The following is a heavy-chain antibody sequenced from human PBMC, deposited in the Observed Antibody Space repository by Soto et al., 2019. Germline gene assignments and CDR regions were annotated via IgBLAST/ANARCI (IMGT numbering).Heavy chain of an antibody. CDR3: AKGVSSSAWSASDS. V-gene: IGHV3-23*01. J-gene: IGHJ4*02. CDR2: ISDSDNAT. D-gene: IGHD6-19*01. Sequence: EVQLLESGGGLVQPGGSLRLSCAASGFTLSSYAMTWVRQAPGKGLEWVSVISDSDNATYYADSVKGRITISRDNSKNTLYLQLNSLRAEDTAVYYCAKGVSSSAWSASDSWGQGTLVTVSA. CDR1: GFTLSSYA.